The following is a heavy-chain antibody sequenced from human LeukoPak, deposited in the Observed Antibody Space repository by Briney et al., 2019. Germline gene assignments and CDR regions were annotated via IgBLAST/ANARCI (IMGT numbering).Heavy chain of an antibody. CDR3: AREGGNYYDSSGAGY. Sequence: ASVKVSCKASGYTLTSYGISWVRQAPGQGLEWMGWISAYNGNTNYAQKLQGRVTMTTDTSTSTAYMELRSLRSDDTAVYYCAREGGNYYDSSGAGYWGQGTLVTVSS. D-gene: IGHD3-22*01. J-gene: IGHJ4*02. V-gene: IGHV1-18*01. CDR2: ISAYNGNT. CDR1: GYTLTSYG.